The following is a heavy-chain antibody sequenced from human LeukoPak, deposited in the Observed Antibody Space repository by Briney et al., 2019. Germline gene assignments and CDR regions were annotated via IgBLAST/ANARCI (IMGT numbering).Heavy chain of an antibody. D-gene: IGHD3-9*01. CDR2: IYYGGST. Sequence: PSETLSLTCTVSGGSISSYYWSWIRQPPGKGLEWIGYIYYGGSTRYNPSLKSRVTISVDTSKNQFSLKLNSVTAADTAVYYCARGGLYYDILTGFDYWXQGTLVTVSS. J-gene: IGHJ4*02. V-gene: IGHV4-59*01. CDR3: ARGGLYYDILTGFDY. CDR1: GGSISSYY.